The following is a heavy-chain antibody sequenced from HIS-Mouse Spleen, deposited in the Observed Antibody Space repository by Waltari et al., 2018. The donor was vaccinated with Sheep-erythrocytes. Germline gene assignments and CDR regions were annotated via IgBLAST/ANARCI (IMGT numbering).Heavy chain of an antibody. D-gene: IGHD1-26*01. CDR1: GFNFSSFG. V-gene: IGHV3-30*18. Sequence: QVQLVESGGGVVQPGGSLRLFCSAPGFNFSSFGMHWVRQAPGKGLEWVAVISYDGSNKYYADSVKGRFTISRDNSKNTLYLQMNSLRAEDTAVYYCAKPVGATTAFDYWGQGTLVTVSS. CDR2: ISYDGSNK. CDR3: AKPVGATTAFDY. J-gene: IGHJ4*02.